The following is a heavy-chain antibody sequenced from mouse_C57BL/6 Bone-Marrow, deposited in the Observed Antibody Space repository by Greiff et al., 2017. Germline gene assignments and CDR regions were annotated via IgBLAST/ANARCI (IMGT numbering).Heavy chain of an antibody. Sequence: VQGVESGAELVKPGASVKMSCKASGYTFTTYPIEWMKQNHGKSLEWIGNFHPYNDDTKYNEKFKGKATLTVEKSSSTVYLELSRLTSDDSAVYYCARMVTGGAWFAYWGQGTLVTVSA. J-gene: IGHJ3*01. D-gene: IGHD2-2*01. CDR3: ARMVTGGAWFAY. CDR1: GYTFTTYP. V-gene: IGHV1-47*01. CDR2: FHPYNDDT.